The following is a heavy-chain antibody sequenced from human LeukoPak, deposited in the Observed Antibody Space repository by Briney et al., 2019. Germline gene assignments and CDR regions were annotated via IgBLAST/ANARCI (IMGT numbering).Heavy chain of an antibody. Sequence: PGRSLRLSCAASGFIFSSYTMHWVRQAPGKGLEWVAVISYDENNKYYADSVQGRFTISRDNSKSTLSLQMNSLRADDTGVYYCARDDRWGQGTLATVSS. CDR3: ARDDR. CDR1: GFIFSSYT. V-gene: IGHV3-30*04. J-gene: IGHJ4*02. CDR2: ISYDENNK.